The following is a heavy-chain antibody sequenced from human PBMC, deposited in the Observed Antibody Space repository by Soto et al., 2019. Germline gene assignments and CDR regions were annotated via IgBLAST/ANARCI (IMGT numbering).Heavy chain of an antibody. CDR3: ARVFSSGSGWMYYFDF. D-gene: IGHD6-25*01. J-gene: IGHJ4*02. V-gene: IGHV4-4*02. CDR1: SGSISTGNW. CDR2: IYYTGAT. Sequence: QVELQESGPRLVKSSGTLSLTCEVSSGSISTGNWWSWVRQPPGKGLEWIGEIYYTGATNYNPSLTSRVTVTIDKSKDQFSLILTSATAADTAVYYCARVFSSGSGWMYYFDFWGQGILVSVSS.